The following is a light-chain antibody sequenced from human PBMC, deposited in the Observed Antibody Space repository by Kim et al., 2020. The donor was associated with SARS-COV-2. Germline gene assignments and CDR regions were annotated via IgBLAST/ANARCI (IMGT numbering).Light chain of an antibody. CDR1: SLRSYY. J-gene: IGLJ2*01. Sequence: LEQTVRITCHGDSLRSYYASWYQQKPGQAPVLVIYGKNNRPSGIPDRFSGSSSGNTASLTITGAQAEDEADYYCNSRDSSGNHVVFGGGTQLTVL. CDR2: GKN. CDR3: NSRDSSGNHVV. V-gene: IGLV3-19*01.